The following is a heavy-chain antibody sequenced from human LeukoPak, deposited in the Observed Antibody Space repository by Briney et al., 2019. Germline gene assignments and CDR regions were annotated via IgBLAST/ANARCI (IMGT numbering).Heavy chain of an antibody. CDR1: GFTFSYNT. CDR2: VSYDGSIK. V-gene: IGHV3-30-3*01. J-gene: IGHJ4*02. Sequence: GGSLRLSCAASGFTFSYNTMHWLRRAPGKGLEWVVLVSYDGSIKRYADSVKGRFTISRDNSKNTLYLQMNSLRAEDTAVYYCARVSSGWYYDYWGQGTLVTVSS. CDR3: ARVSSGWYYDY. D-gene: IGHD6-19*01.